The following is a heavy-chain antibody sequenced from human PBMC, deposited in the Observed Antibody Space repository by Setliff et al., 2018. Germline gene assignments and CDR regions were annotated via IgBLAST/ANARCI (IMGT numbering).Heavy chain of an antibody. V-gene: IGHV4-34*01. CDR3: ARGYCNSVGCFFAGWFDP. CDR2: INHTGST. J-gene: IGHJ5*02. Sequence: SETLSLTCAVYGGSFSGYYWSWIRQPPGKGLEWIGEINHTGSTNYSPSLKSRVTISVDTSKNQSSLKLSSVTAADTAVYYCARGYCNSVGCFFAGWFDPWAREPWSPSPQ. CDR1: GGSFSGYY. D-gene: IGHD2-2*01.